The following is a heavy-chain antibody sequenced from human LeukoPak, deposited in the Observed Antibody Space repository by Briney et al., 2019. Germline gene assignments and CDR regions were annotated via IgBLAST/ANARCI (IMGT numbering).Heavy chain of an antibody. J-gene: IGHJ4*02. V-gene: IGHV4-30-4*01. CDR3: ARVPYYYGSGSFSY. CDR1: GGSISSGDNY. D-gene: IGHD3-10*01. Sequence: SQTLSLTCIVSGGSISSGDNYWSWIRQPPGKGLEWIGYMYHSGRTSYNPSLKSRVSISVDTSRNQFSLKLTSVTAADTAVYYCARVPYYYGSGSFSYWGQGTLVTVSS. CDR2: MYHSGRT.